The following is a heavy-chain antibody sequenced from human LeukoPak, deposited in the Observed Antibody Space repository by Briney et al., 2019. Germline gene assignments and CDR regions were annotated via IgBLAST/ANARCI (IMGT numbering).Heavy chain of an antibody. V-gene: IGHV3-23*01. CDR1: GFTFSSYA. CDR3: AIRVVIGDYFDY. J-gene: IGHJ4*02. Sequence: GGSLRLSCAASGFTFSSYAMSWVRQAPGKGLEWVSTISGSGGSTYYADSVKGRFTISRDNSKNTLYLQMNSLRAEDTAVYYCAIRVVIGDYFDYWGQGTLVTVSS. CDR2: ISGSGGST. D-gene: IGHD3-3*01.